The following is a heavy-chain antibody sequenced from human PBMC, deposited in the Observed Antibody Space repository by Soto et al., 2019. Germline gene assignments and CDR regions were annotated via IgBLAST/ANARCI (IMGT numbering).Heavy chain of an antibody. V-gene: IGHV3-23*01. CDR1: GFTFSSYA. Sequence: GGSLRLSCAASGFTFSSYAMSWVRQTPGKGLEWVSAISGSGGSTYYADSVKGRFTISRDNSKNTLYLQMNSLRAEDTAVYYCAKDTGSYCSGGSCYSQEWFDPWGQGTLVTVSS. D-gene: IGHD2-15*01. CDR2: ISGSGGST. J-gene: IGHJ5*02. CDR3: AKDTGSYCSGGSCYSQEWFDP.